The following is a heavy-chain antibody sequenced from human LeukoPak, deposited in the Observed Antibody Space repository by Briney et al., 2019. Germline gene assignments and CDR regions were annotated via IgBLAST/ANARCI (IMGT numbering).Heavy chain of an antibody. CDR2: VYHDGST. V-gene: IGHV4-38-2*02. Sequence: PSETLSLTCTVSGGSISSYYWGWIRQSPGKGLEWIGSVYHDGSTYYNPSLKSRVTVSADTSENQISLSLSSVTATDTAVYYCARDFFGRAAGTGNWFDPWGQGTLVTVSS. J-gene: IGHJ5*02. CDR3: ARDFFGRAAGTGNWFDP. CDR1: GGSISSYY. D-gene: IGHD6-13*01.